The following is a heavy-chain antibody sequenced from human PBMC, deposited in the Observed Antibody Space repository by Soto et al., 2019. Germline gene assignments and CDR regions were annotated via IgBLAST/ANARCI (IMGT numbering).Heavy chain of an antibody. Sequence: PSETLSLTCTVSGGSISTRSNYWGWIRQPPGKGLEWIGSIYYSGGTYYNPSLKSRVTISVDTSKNQFSLRLSSVTAADTAVYYCAREGPPIRAHNPPEYFHRSGQGTLVTVSS. D-gene: IGHD1-1*01. CDR2: IYYSGGT. CDR1: GGSISTRSNY. J-gene: IGHJ1*01. V-gene: IGHV4-39*02. CDR3: AREGPPIRAHNPPEYFHR.